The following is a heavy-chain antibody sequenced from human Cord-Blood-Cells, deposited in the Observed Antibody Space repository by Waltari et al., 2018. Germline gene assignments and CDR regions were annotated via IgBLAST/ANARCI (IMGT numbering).Heavy chain of an antibody. V-gene: IGHV4-59*08. CDR2: IYYSGST. J-gene: IGHJ2*01. Sequence: QVQLQESGPGLVKPSETLSLTCTVSGGSISSYYWTWIRQPPGKGLEWSGYIYYSGSTNYNPSLKSRVTISVDTSKNQFSLKLSSVTAADTAVYYCARRETGYSSSWYWYFDLWGRGTLVTVSS. CDR1: GGSISSYY. CDR3: ARRETGYSSSWYWYFDL. D-gene: IGHD6-13*01.